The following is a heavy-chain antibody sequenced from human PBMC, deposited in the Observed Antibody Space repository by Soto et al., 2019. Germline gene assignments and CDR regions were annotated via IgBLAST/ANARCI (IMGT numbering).Heavy chain of an antibody. CDR2: IYYTGST. Sequence: SETLSLTCTVSDGSIRNYYWSWIRQPPGKGLEWIGHIYYTGSTKYNPSLKSRVIMSVDTSKNQFSLNLSSVTAADTAVYYCARHDVLDYWSQGTLVTVSS. V-gene: IGHV4-59*01. J-gene: IGHJ4*02. D-gene: IGHD6-6*01. CDR1: DGSIRNYY. CDR3: ARHDVLDY.